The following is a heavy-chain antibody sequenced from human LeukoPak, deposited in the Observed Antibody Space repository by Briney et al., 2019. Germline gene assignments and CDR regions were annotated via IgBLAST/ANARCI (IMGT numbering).Heavy chain of an antibody. D-gene: IGHD4-17*01. J-gene: IGHJ4*02. CDR1: GFTFNNYG. CDR3: AKGRYLTIVTTFYFDY. CDR2: IRYDGSNK. V-gene: IGHV3-30*02. Sequence: GGSLRLSXAASGFTFNNYGIHWVRQAPGKGLEWVSFIRYDGSNKYYADSVKGRFTISRGNSKNTLYLQMNSLKPEDTAVYYCAKGRYLTIVTTFYFDYWGQGTLVTVSS.